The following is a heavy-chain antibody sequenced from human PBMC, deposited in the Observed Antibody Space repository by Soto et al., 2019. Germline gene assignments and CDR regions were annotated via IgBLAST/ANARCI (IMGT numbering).Heavy chain of an antibody. CDR1: GFTFSSYS. V-gene: IGHV3-21*01. J-gene: IGHJ4*02. CDR3: VKSSRRIPMGLDY. Sequence: PGGSLRLSCAASGFTFSSYSMNWVRQAPGKGLEWVSSISSSSSYIYYADSVKGRFTISRDNSKNTLYLQMSSLRPEDTAVYYCVKSSRRIPMGLDYWGQGTLVTVSS. CDR2: ISSSSSYI.